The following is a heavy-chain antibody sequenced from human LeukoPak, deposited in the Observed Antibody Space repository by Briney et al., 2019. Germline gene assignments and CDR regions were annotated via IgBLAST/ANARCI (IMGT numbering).Heavy chain of an antibody. CDR3: AGEVGVLAPGGWFDP. CDR1: GGSISSYY. J-gene: IGHJ5*02. V-gene: IGHV4-59*01. D-gene: IGHD2-15*01. CDR2: IYYSGST. Sequence: SETLSLTCTVSGGSISSYYWSWIRQPPGKGLEWIGYIYYSGSTNYNPSLKSRVTISVDTSKNQFSLKLSSVTAADTAVYYCAGEVGVLAPGGWFDPWGQGTLVTVSS.